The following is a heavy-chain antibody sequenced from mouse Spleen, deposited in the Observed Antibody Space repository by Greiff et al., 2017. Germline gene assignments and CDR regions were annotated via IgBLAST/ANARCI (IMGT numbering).Heavy chain of an antibody. J-gene: IGHJ4*01. CDR1: GFTFSSYA. CDR2: ISSGGSYT. D-gene: IGHD2-10*02. V-gene: IGHV5-9-3*01. CDR3: ARQGYGNYDAMDY. Sequence: EVKVEESGGGLVKPGGSLKLSCAASGFTFSSYAMSWVRQTPEKRLEWVATISSGGSYTYYPDSVKGRFTISRDNAKNTLYLQMSSLRSEDTAMYYCARQGYGNYDAMDYWGQGTSVTVSS.